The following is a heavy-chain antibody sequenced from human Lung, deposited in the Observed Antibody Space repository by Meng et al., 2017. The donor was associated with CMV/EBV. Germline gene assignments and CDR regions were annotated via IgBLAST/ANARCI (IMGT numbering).Heavy chain of an antibody. Sequence: QVQLQESGPGLVKPSGTLSLTLAVSGGSISSSTWWSWVRQPPGKGLEWIGEIYHSGSTNYNPSLKSRVTISVDKSKNQFSLKLSSVTAADTAVYYCASFPPPGKQWLVTDYWGQGTLVTVSS. CDR3: ASFPPPGKQWLVTDY. V-gene: IGHV4-4*02. CDR1: GGSISSSTW. J-gene: IGHJ4*02. D-gene: IGHD6-19*01. CDR2: IYHSGST.